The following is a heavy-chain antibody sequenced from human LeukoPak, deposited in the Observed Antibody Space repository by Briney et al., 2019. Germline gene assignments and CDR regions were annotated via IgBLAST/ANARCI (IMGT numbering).Heavy chain of an antibody. CDR1: GFTFSSYG. D-gene: IGHD1-7*01. CDR2: IRYDGSNK. J-gene: IGHJ3*02. Sequence: GGSLRLSCAASGFTFSSYGMHWVRQAPGKGLEWVAFIRYDGSNKYYADSVKGRFTISRDNAKNSLYLQMNSLRAEDTAVYYCAKETGITKGAIDIWGQGTMVTVSS. CDR3: AKETGITKGAIDI. V-gene: IGHV3-30*02.